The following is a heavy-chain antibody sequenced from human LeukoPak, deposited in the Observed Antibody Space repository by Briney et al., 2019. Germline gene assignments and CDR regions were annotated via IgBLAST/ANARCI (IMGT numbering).Heavy chain of an antibody. V-gene: IGHV4-31*03. CDR2: IYYSGST. Sequence: PSETLSLTCTVSAGSITSGGYYWSWIRQHPGKGLEWIGYIYYSGSTYYNPSLKSRVTISVDTSKNQFSLKLSSVTAGDTAVYYCARIGRRGYDILTGYYPVDAFDIWGQGTMVTVSS. CDR1: AGSITSGGYY. D-gene: IGHD3-9*01. J-gene: IGHJ3*02. CDR3: ARIGRRGYDILTGYYPVDAFDI.